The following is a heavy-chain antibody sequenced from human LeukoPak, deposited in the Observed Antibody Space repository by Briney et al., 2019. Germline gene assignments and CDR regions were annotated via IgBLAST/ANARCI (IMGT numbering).Heavy chain of an antibody. D-gene: IGHD6-19*01. CDR1: GFTFSSYA. Sequence: PGGSLRLSCAASGFTFSSYAMHWVRQAPGKGLEWVAVISYDGSNKYYADSVKGRFTISRDNAKNSLYLQMNSLRAKDTAVYYCARDGIAVAGESDYWGQGTLVTVSS. CDR3: ARDGIAVAGESDY. CDR2: ISYDGSNK. J-gene: IGHJ4*02. V-gene: IGHV3-30-3*01.